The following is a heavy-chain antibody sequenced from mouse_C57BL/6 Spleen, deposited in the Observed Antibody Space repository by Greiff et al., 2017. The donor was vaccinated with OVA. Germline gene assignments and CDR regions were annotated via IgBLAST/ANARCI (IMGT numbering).Heavy chain of an antibody. CDR1: GYTFTSYW. CDR2: IDPNTGGT. CDR3: ARSTLEGLGYAMDY. Sequence: QVQLQQSGAELVKPGASVKLSCKASGYTFTSYWMHWVKQRPERGLEWIGRIDPNTGGTKYNEKFKGKATLTVDKPSSTAYMQLSSLTSEDSAVYYCARSTLEGLGYAMDYWGQGTSVTVSS. D-gene: IGHD3-3*01. V-gene: IGHV1-72*01. J-gene: IGHJ4*01.